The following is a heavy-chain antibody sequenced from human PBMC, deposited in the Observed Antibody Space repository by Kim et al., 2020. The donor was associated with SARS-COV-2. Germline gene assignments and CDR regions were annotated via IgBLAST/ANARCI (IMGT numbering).Heavy chain of an antibody. CDR1: GGSFSGYY. CDR2: INHSGST. D-gene: IGHD3-10*01. CDR3: ARGDYGSGSYYG. V-gene: IGHV4-34*01. Sequence: SETLSLTCAVYGGSFSGYYWSWIRQPPGKGLEWIGEINHSGSTNYNPSLKSRVTISVDTSKNQFSLKLSSVTAADTAVYYCARGDYGSGSYYGWGQGTLVTVSS. J-gene: IGHJ4*02.